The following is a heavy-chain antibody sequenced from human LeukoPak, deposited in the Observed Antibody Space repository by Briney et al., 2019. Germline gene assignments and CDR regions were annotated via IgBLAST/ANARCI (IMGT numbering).Heavy chain of an antibody. CDR1: GYTFTNYG. Sequence: ASVKVSCKASGYTFTNYGISWVRQAPGQGLEWMGWISGYNGKTNYAQKLQGRVTMTTDTSTSTAYMELGSRRSDDTAVYYCARDLSGGDPYYYYYMDVWGKGTTVTVSS. CDR2: ISGYNGKT. D-gene: IGHD2-21*02. V-gene: IGHV1-18*01. J-gene: IGHJ6*03. CDR3: ARDLSGGDPYYYYYMDV.